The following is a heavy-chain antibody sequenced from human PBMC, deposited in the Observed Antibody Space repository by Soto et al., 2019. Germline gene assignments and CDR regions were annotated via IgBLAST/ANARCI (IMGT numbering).Heavy chain of an antibody. Sequence: QVQLVESGGGVVQPGRSLRLSCAASGFTFSSYGMHWVRQAPGKGLEWVAVISYDGSNKYYADSVKGRFTISRDNSKNTLYLQMNSMRAEDTAVYYCAKDLLSRAVVPAGSDYYYYGMDVWGQGTTVTVSS. V-gene: IGHV3-30*18. CDR2: ISYDGSNK. J-gene: IGHJ6*02. D-gene: IGHD2-2*01. CDR1: GFTFSSYG. CDR3: AKDLLSRAVVPAGSDYYYYGMDV.